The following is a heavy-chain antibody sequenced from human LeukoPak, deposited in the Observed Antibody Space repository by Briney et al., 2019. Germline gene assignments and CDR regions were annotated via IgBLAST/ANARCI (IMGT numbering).Heavy chain of an antibody. CDR2: IWYDGSNK. CDR3: ARDQLLSDAFDI. Sequence: PGGSLRLSCAASGFTFSSYGMHWVRQAPGKGLERVAVIWYDGSNKYYADSVKGRFTISRDNSKNTLYLQMNSLRAEDTAVYYCARDQLLSDAFDIWGQGTMATVSS. J-gene: IGHJ3*02. CDR1: GFTFSSYG. V-gene: IGHV3-33*01. D-gene: IGHD2-2*01.